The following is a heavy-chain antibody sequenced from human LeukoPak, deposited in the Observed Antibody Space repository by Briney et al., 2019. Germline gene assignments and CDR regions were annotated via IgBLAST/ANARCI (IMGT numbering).Heavy chain of an antibody. J-gene: IGHJ4*02. CDR1: GGSISSYY. D-gene: IGHD6-19*01. Sequence: SETLSLTCTVSGGSISSYYWGWIRQPPGKGLEWIGYIYYSGSTNYNPSLKSRVTISVDTSKNQFSLKLSSVTAADTAVYYCARDSRDSSGWYEMGYYLAYWGQGTLVTVSS. CDR3: ARDSRDSSGWYEMGYYLAY. CDR2: IYYSGST. V-gene: IGHV4-59*01.